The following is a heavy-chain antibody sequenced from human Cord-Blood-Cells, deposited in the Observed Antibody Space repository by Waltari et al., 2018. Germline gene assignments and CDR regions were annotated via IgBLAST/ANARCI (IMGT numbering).Heavy chain of an antibody. D-gene: IGHD4-4*01. CDR3: ARVGYSDAFDI. Sequence: QVQLVQSGAEVKKPGASVKVSCKASGYTFTGYYMHWVRQAPGQGLEWMGWINPNSGDTNYAQKFQGRVTMTRDTSISTAYMELSRLRSDDTAVYYCARVGYSDAFDIWGQGTMVTVSS. CDR2: INPNSGDT. CDR1: GYTFTGYY. V-gene: IGHV1-2*02. J-gene: IGHJ3*02.